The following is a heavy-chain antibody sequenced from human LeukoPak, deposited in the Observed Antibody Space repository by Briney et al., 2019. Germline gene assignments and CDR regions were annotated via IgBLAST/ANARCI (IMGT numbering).Heavy chain of an antibody. Sequence: SETLSLTCTVSGGSISSSSYYWGWIRQPPGKGLEWIGSMYYSGSTYYNPSLKSRVTISINTSKNQFSLKLTSVTAADTAVYYCARAGGSGLIDYWGQGTLVTVSS. CDR1: GGSISSSSYY. CDR3: ARAGGSGLIDY. CDR2: MYYSGST. D-gene: IGHD6-19*01. V-gene: IGHV4-39*07. J-gene: IGHJ4*02.